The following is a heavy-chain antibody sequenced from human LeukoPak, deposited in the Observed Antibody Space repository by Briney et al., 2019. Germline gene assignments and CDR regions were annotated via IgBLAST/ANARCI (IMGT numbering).Heavy chain of an antibody. V-gene: IGHV4-34*01. J-gene: IGHJ2*01. D-gene: IGHD2-21*02. CDR1: GGSFSGYY. CDR3: ARHSLSRQHIVVVTAVHRYFDL. CDR2: INHSGST. Sequence: SETLSLTCAVYGGSFSGYYWSWIRQPPGKGLEWIGEINHSGSTNYNPSLKSRVTISVDTSKNQFSLKLNSVTAADTAVYYCARHSLSRQHIVVVTAVHRYFDLWGRGTLVTVSS.